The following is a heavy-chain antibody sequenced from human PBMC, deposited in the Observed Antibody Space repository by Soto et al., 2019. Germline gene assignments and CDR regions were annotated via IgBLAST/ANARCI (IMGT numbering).Heavy chain of an antibody. D-gene: IGHD6-6*01. J-gene: IGHJ6*03. Sequence: EVQLAESGGGLAQPGGSLRLSCAASGFTLSGYAMDWVRQAPGKGLEYVSGIISNGVGTYYANSVKGRFTISRNNSKNTVYLQMGSLRPEDMAVYYCARRARPDFYYMDVWGKGTTVTVSS. CDR1: GFTLSGYA. V-gene: IGHV3-64*01. CDR3: ARRARPDFYYMDV. CDR2: IISNGVGT.